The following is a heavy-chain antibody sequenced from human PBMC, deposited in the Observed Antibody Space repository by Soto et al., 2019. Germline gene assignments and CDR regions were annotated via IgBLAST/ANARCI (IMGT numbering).Heavy chain of an antibody. J-gene: IGHJ4*02. CDR1: GDSVSSNSAA. D-gene: IGHD6-13*01. CDR2: TYYRSKWYN. Sequence: SQTLSLTCAISGDSVSSNSAAWNWIRQSPSRGLEWLGRTYYRSKWYNDYAVSVKSRITINPDTSKNQFSLQLSSVTAADTAVYYCASRIAAAGTSRGSYYWGQGTLVTVSS. CDR3: ASRIAAAGTSRGSYY. V-gene: IGHV6-1*01.